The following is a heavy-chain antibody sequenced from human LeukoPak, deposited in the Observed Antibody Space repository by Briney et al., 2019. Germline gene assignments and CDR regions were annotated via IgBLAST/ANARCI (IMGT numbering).Heavy chain of an antibody. J-gene: IGHJ3*02. D-gene: IGHD1-1*01. CDR3: ARDRSYNWKVFAFDI. CDR2: IYYSGST. Sequence: SETLSLTCTVSGGSISSGGYYWSWIRQHPGKGLEWIGYIYYSGSTYYNPSLKSRVTITVDTSKNQFSLKLSSVTAADTAVYYCARDRSYNWKVFAFDIWGQGTMVTVSS. V-gene: IGHV4-31*03. CDR1: GGSISSGGYY.